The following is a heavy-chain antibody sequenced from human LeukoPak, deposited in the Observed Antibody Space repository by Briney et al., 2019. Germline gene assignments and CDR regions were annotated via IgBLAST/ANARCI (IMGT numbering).Heavy chain of an antibody. CDR2: IYDSGSA. J-gene: IGHJ6*02. V-gene: IGHV4-59*08. CDR1: GGSISSYY. D-gene: IGHD5-12*01. Sequence: PSETLSLTCTVSGGSISSYYWSWIRQPPGKGLEWIGYIYDSGSANYNPSLKSRDTISVDTSKNQFSLKVKSVTAADTAVYYCARQHRVTTSSYYGMDVWGQGTTVTVSS. CDR3: ARQHRVTTSSYYGMDV.